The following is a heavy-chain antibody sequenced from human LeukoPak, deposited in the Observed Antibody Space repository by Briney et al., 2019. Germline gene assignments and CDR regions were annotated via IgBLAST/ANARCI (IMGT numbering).Heavy chain of an antibody. Sequence: GGSLRLSCAASGFTFSSYAMHWVRQAPGKGLEWVALISYDGSNKYYADSVKGRFTISRDNSKNTLYLQMNSLSAEDTAVYYCAREYRSPMVDYWGQGTLVTVSS. CDR3: AREYRSPMVDY. V-gene: IGHV3-30*04. CDR1: GFTFSSYA. D-gene: IGHD2-8*01. CDR2: ISYDGSNK. J-gene: IGHJ4*02.